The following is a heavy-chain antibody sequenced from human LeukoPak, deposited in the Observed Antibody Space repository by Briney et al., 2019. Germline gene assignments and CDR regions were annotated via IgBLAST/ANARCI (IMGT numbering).Heavy chain of an antibody. CDR2: IYNSGST. CDR1: GGSISVYY. D-gene: IGHD3-10*01. V-gene: IGHV4-59*01. CDR3: ARDRELGH. Sequence: SETLSLTCTVSGGSISVYYWSWIRQPPGKGLKWIGYIYNSGSTNYNPSLKSRLTISVDTSKNQFSLKLRSVTAADTAVYYCARDRELGHWGQGTLVTVSS. J-gene: IGHJ4*02.